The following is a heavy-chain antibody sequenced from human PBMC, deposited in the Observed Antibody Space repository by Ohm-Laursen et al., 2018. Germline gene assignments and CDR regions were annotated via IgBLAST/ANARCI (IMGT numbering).Heavy chain of an antibody. CDR1: DDSIIGSY. CDR2: IFYSGST. V-gene: IGHV4-59*07. Sequence: SDTLSLTCSVSDDSIIGSYWSWIRQPPGKGREWIGYIFYSGSTNYNPSLKSRVTISVDTSKNQFSLKLSSVTAADTAIYYCARANYFDTSGYNYWGQGTLVTVSS. D-gene: IGHD3-22*01. CDR3: ARANYFDTSGYNY. J-gene: IGHJ4*02.